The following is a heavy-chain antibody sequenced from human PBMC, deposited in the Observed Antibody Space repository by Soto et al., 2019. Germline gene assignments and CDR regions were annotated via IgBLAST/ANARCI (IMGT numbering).Heavy chain of an antibody. CDR2: IIPILGIA. Sequence: SVKVSCKASGYTFTSYDISWVRQAPGQGLEWMGRIIPILGIANYAQKFQGRVTITADKSTSTAYMELSSLRSEDTAVYYCARSIAAAEFDYWGQGTLGTVSS. V-gene: IGHV1-69*04. D-gene: IGHD6-13*01. J-gene: IGHJ4*02. CDR1: GYTFTSYD. CDR3: ARSIAAAEFDY.